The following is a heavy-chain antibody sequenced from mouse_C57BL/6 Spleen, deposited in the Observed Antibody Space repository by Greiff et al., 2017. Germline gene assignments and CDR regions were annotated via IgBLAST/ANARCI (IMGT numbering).Heavy chain of an antibody. J-gene: IGHJ4*01. D-gene: IGHD2-14*01. V-gene: IGHV1-69*01. CDR1: GYTFTSYW. CDR2: IGPSDSYT. CDR3: ASWVRRDYCAMDD. Sequence: QVQLQQPGAELVMPGASVKLSCTASGYTFTSYWMHWVQQRPGQGLEWIGGIGPSDSYTNSNQKFKGKYTLTVDKSSSTPYMQLSRLTSEDSAVYYCASWVRRDYCAMDDGGQGASVTVSS.